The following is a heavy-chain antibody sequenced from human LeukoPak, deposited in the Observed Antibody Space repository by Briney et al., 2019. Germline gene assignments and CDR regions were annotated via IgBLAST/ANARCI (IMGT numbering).Heavy chain of an antibody. CDR1: GGSISSYY. D-gene: IGHD6-13*01. Sequence: SETLSLTCTVSGGSISSYYWSWIRQPPGKGLEWIGYIYYSGSTNYNPSLKSRVTISVDTSKNQFSLKLSSVTAADTAVYYCARGRLVKLRQQLVPREYFDLWGRGTLVTVSS. CDR3: ARGRLVKLRQQLVPREYFDL. J-gene: IGHJ2*01. CDR2: IYYSGST. V-gene: IGHV4-59*12.